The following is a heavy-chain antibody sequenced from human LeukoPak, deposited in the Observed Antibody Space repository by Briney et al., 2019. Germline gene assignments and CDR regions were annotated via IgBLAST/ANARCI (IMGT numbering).Heavy chain of an antibody. CDR2: IRYDGSNK. CDR1: GFTFSNYG. J-gene: IGHJ6*03. D-gene: IGHD3-3*01. CDR3: AKVPGGQSLRFPMDV. V-gene: IGHV3-30*02. Sequence: GGSLRLSCAASGFTFSNYGMHWVRQTPGKGLEWVAFIRYDGSNKYHADSVKGRLTISRDNSKNTLYVQMNSLRAEDTAMYYCAKVPGGQSLRFPMDVWGKGTTVTVSS.